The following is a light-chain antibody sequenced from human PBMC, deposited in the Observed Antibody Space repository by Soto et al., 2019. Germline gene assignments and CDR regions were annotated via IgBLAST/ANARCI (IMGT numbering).Light chain of an antibody. CDR1: QSVSSY. CDR2: DAS. V-gene: IGKV3-20*01. CDR3: QQYGSSGT. J-gene: IGKJ1*01. Sequence: EIVMTQSPATLSLSPGERATFSCRASQSVSSYLAWYQQKPGQAPRLLHYDASNRATGIPARFSSSGSGTFFTLTISILDPEDFAVYYCQQYGSSGTFGQGTKVDIK.